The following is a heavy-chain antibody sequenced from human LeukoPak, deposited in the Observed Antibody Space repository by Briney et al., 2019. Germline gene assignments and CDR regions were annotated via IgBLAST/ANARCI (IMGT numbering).Heavy chain of an antibody. D-gene: IGHD2-2*03. V-gene: IGHV4-59*01. J-gene: IGHJ6*03. Sequence: SETLSLTCTVSGGSISSYYWSWIRQPPGKGLEWIGYIYYSGSTNYNPSLKSRVTISVDTSKNQFSLKLSSVTAADTAVYYCARGGDCSSTSCYYAPYYYYMDVWGKGTTVTVSS. CDR2: IYYSGST. CDR3: ARGGDCSSTSCYYAPYYYYMDV. CDR1: GGSISSYY.